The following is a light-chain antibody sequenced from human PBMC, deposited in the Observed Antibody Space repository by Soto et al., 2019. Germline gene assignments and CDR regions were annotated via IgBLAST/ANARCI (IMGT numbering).Light chain of an antibody. CDR2: GAS. Sequence: EIVMTQSPATLSVSPVERATLSCSPSQSVSSNLAWYQQKPGQAPRLLIYGASTRATGIPARFSGSGSGTEFTLTISSLQSEDFAVYYCQQYNNWPPITFGQGTRLEIK. J-gene: IGKJ5*01. V-gene: IGKV3-15*01. CDR1: QSVSSN. CDR3: QQYNNWPPIT.